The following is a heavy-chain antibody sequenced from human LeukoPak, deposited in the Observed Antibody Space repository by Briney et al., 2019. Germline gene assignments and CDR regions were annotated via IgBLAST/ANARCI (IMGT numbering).Heavy chain of an antibody. CDR3: ARATYSSGWTFDY. J-gene: IGHJ4*02. Sequence: SETLSLTCTVSGGSVSSGNYYWSWIRQPPGTGLEWIGYIYYSGSTNYNPSLKSRVTISADTSKNQFSLKLSSVTAAGTAVYYCARATYSSGWTFDYWGQGTLVTVSS. V-gene: IGHV4-61*01. D-gene: IGHD6-19*01. CDR2: IYYSGST. CDR1: GGSVSSGNYY.